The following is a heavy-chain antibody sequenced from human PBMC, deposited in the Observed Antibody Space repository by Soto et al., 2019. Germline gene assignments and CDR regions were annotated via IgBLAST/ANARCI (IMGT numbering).Heavy chain of an antibody. Sequence: GGSLRLSGAGSGWTLSNAWMRWVRQAKGKGLEWVGRIKSKTDGGTTDYAAPVKGRFTISRDDSKNTLYLQMSSLKTEDTAVYYCTTADNWNDWDGPRHYYYYMDVRGKGTTVTVSS. D-gene: IGHD1-1*01. CDR3: TTADNWNDWDGPRHYYYYMDV. CDR1: GWTLSNAW. J-gene: IGHJ6*03. CDR2: IKSKTDGGTT. V-gene: IGHV3-15*01.